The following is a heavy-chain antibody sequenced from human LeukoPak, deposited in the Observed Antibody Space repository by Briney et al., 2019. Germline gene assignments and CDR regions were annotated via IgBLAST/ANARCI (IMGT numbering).Heavy chain of an antibody. D-gene: IGHD1-26*01. CDR2: INHSGST. V-gene: IGHV4-34*01. Sequence: SETLSLTCAVYGGSFSGYYWSWIRQPPGKGLEWIGEINHSGSTNYNPSLKSRVTISVDTSKNQFSLKLSSVTAADTAVYYCARDLSGSYLDYWGQGTQVTVSS. CDR3: ARDLSGSYLDY. J-gene: IGHJ4*02. CDR1: GGSFSGYY.